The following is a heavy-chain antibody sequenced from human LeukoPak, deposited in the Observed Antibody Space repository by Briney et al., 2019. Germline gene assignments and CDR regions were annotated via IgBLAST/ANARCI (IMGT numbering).Heavy chain of an antibody. Sequence: SETLSLTCSVSGGSISSYYWSWIRQPAGKGREWIGRIYTTGNTDYNPSLKSRVTMSVDTSKNQFSLNLSSVTAADTAVYYCARDASGWSGFYYWGQGTLVTVFS. CDR1: GGSISSYY. CDR3: ARDASGWSGFYY. J-gene: IGHJ4*02. CDR2: IYTTGNT. V-gene: IGHV4-4*07. D-gene: IGHD3-3*01.